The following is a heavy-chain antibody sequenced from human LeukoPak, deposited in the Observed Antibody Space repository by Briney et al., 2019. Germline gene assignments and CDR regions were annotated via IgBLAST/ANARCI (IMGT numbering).Heavy chain of an antibody. CDR1: GDSISTYY. Sequence: PSETLSLTCTVSGDSISTYYWNWIRQPPGKGLEWIGYSYYSGSTNYNPSLKSRVTISVDTSKNKFSLKLSSVTAADTAVYYCARSLYYYGSDSFDIWGQGTMVTVSS. D-gene: IGHD3-10*01. V-gene: IGHV4-59*01. CDR3: ARSLYYYGSDSFDI. J-gene: IGHJ3*02. CDR2: SYYSGST.